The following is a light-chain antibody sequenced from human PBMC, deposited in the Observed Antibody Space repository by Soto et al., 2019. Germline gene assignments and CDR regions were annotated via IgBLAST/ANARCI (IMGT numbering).Light chain of an antibody. CDR2: HVT. J-gene: IGLJ7*01. CDR1: SSDIGHYDY. CDR3: CSLATSHTYV. V-gene: IGLV2-14*03. Sequence: QSALTQPASVSGSPGQSITISCTGTSSDIGHYDYVSWYQQHPGKAPKLMIYHVTYPPSGVSNRYSGSKSGNSASLTISGLQARDEADYYCCSLATSHTYVFGSGTQLTVL.